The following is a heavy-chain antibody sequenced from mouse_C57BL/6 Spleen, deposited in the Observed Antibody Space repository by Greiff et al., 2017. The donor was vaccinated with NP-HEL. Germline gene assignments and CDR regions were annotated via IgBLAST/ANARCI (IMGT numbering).Heavy chain of an antibody. Sequence: VQLQQPGAELVRPGSSVKLSCKASGYTFTSYWMHWVKQRPIQGLEWIGNIDPSDSETHYNQKFKDKATLTVDKSSSTAYMQLSSLTSEDSAVYYCARSYYGNYDWFAYWGQGTLVTVSA. D-gene: IGHD2-1*01. J-gene: IGHJ3*01. CDR3: ARSYYGNYDWFAY. CDR1: GYTFTSYW. CDR2: IDPSDSET. V-gene: IGHV1-52*01.